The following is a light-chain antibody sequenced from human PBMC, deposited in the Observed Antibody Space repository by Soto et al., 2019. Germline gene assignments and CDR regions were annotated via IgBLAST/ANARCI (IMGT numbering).Light chain of an antibody. V-gene: IGKV3-20*01. Sequence: EIVLTQSPGTLSLSPGERATLSWRSSQSVSSSYLAWYQQKPGQAPRLLIYGTSSRATGIPDRFSGSGSGTDFTLTISRLEPEDFAVYYCQQYDSSPKTFGQGTKVDIK. J-gene: IGKJ1*01. CDR3: QQYDSSPKT. CDR2: GTS. CDR1: QSVSSSY.